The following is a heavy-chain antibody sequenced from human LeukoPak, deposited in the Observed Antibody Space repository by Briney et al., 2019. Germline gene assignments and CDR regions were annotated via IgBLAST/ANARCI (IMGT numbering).Heavy chain of an antibody. D-gene: IGHD5-24*01. J-gene: IGHJ3*02. V-gene: IGHV3-74*01. CDR2: INSDGSSA. Sequence: PGGSLRLSCAASGFTFSSYWMHWVRQAPGKGLVWVSRINSDGSSASYADSVKGRFTISRDNAKNTLYLQMNSLRAEDTAVYCCARAGLATTDGAFDIWGQGTMVTVSS. CDR3: ARAGLATTDGAFDI. CDR1: GFTFSSYW.